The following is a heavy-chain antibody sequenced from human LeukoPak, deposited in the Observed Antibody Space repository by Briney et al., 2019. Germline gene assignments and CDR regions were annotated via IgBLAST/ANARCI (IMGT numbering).Heavy chain of an antibody. CDR2: IYYSGTT. CDR3: AGGVYIAAAQYAY. Sequence: SETLSLTCTVSGGSISSYYWSLIRQPPGKGLEWIGYIYYSGTTNYNPSLKSRVTISVDTSKNQFSLKLSSVTAADTAVYYCAGGVYIAAAQYAYWGQGTLVTVSS. D-gene: IGHD6-13*01. V-gene: IGHV4-59*01. CDR1: GGSISSYY. J-gene: IGHJ4*02.